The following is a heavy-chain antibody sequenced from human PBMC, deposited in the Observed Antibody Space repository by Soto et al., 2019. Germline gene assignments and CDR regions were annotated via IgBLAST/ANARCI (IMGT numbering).Heavy chain of an antibody. CDR1: GFTFIDFA. V-gene: IGHV3-30-3*01. Sequence: SLRISCAASGFTFIDFALHWVRQAPGKGLEWVAVMSSNGRNIWYGDSVKGRFTISRDNSKSTMYLQMNSLRDEDTAVYYCARDFWASSSGSYSDYWGLGTLVTVSS. D-gene: IGHD3-22*01. CDR3: ARDFWASSSGSYSDY. CDR2: MSSNGRNI. J-gene: IGHJ4*02.